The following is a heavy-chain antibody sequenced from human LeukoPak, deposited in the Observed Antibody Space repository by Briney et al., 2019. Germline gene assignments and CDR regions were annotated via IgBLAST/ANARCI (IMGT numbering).Heavy chain of an antibody. V-gene: IGHV4-39*01. CDR2: IYYSGST. D-gene: IGHD5-18*01. CDR1: GGSTSSSSYY. CDR3: ARHSVVYSYESPYDY. Sequence: PSETLSLTCTVPGGSTSSSSYYWGSIRQPPGTGLEWLGSIYYSGSTYYNPSLKSRVTISVDTSKNQFSLKLSSVTAADTAVYYCARHSVVYSYESPYDYWGQGTLVTVSS. J-gene: IGHJ4*02.